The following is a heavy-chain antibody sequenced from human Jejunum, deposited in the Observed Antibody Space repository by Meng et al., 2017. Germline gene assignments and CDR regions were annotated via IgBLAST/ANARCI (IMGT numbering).Heavy chain of an antibody. V-gene: IGHV4-61*02. CDR1: GGSITSGSSY. D-gene: IGHD1-26*01. CDR3: ARALLVGSSGYYFDS. Sequence: SETLSLTCTVAGGSITSGSSYWSWIRQPAGKGLEWIGRISASGSTSYNPSLKSRLSTSLDMSKNQFSLNLTSLTAADTALYYCARALLVGSSGYYFDSWGQGTMVTVSS. J-gene: IGHJ4*02. CDR2: ISASGST.